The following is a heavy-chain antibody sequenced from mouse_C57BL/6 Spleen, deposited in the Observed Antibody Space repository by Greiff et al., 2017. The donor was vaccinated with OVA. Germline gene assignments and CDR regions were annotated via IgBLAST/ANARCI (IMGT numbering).Heavy chain of an antibody. J-gene: IGHJ3*01. D-gene: IGHD3-2*02. CDR3: AAGGSGREFAY. CDR1: GFSLTSYG. Sequence: VKLVESGPGLVAPSQSLSITCTVSGFSLTSYGVDWVRQSPGKGLEWLGVIWGVGSTNYNSALKSRLSISKDNSKSQVFLKMNSLQTDDTAMYYCAAGGSGREFAYWGQGTLVTVSA. CDR2: IWGVGST. V-gene: IGHV2-6*01.